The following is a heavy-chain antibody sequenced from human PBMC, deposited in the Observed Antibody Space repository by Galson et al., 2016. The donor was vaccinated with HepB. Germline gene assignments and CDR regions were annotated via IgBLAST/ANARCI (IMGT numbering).Heavy chain of an antibody. J-gene: IGHJ4*02. CDR2: ISAYNGNT. Sequence: SVKVSCKASGYTFTRYGISWVRQALGQGLEWMGRISAYNGNTNYAQKLQGRVTMTTDTSTSTVYMELRSLRSDDTAVYYCATALVGGFDYWGQGTLVTVSS. CDR1: GYTFTRYG. D-gene: IGHD1-26*01. V-gene: IGHV1-18*01. CDR3: ATALVGGFDY.